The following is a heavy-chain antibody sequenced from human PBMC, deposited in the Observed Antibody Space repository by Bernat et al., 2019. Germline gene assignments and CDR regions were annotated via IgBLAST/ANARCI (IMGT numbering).Heavy chain of an antibody. D-gene: IGHD2-21*02. CDR2: ISSSSSYI. V-gene: IGHV3-21*01. CDR3: ARGEVVFAHHPGDIVVVTAGYYYGMDV. J-gene: IGHJ6*02. CDR1: GFTFSSYR. Sequence: EVQLVESGGGLVKPGGSLRLSCAASGFTFSSYRMNWVRQAPGKGLEWVSSISSSSSYIYYADSVKGRFTISRDNAKNSLYLQMNSLRAEDTAVYYCARGEVVFAHHPGDIVVVTAGYYYGMDVWGQGTTVTVSS.